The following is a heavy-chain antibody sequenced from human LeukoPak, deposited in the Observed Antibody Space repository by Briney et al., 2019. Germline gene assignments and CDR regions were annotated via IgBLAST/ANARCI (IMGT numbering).Heavy chain of an antibody. CDR1: GFTFSSHN. J-gene: IGHJ4*02. Sequence: GGSLRLSCAASGFTFSSHNMNCVRQAPGEGLEWVSLITSSSSTIYYADSVKGRFTISRDNAKNSLYLQMNSLRDEDTAVYYCARNFDYWGQGTLVTVSS. V-gene: IGHV3-48*02. CDR2: ITSSSSTI. CDR3: ARNFDY.